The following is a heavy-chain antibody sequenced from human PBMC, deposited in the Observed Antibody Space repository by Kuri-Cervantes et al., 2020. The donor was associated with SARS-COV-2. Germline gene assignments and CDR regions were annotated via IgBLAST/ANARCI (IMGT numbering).Heavy chain of an antibody. V-gene: IGHV3-23*01. J-gene: IGHJ4*02. Sequence: GGSLRLSCAASGFTFSSYAMSWVRQAPGKGLEWVSAISGSGGSTYYADSVKGRFTISRDNSKNTLYLQMNSLRAEDTAVYYCARGHIYCSGGSCYQYYFDYWGQGTLVTSPQ. CDR1: GFTFSSYA. CDR3: ARGHIYCSGGSCYQYYFDY. D-gene: IGHD2-15*01. CDR2: ISGSGGST.